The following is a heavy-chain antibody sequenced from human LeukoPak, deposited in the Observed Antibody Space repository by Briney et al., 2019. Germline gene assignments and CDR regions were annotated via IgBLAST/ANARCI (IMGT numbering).Heavy chain of an antibody. CDR3: AREGRDGHYYDSSGYYYVDY. CDR2: IYYSGST. J-gene: IGHJ4*02. V-gene: IGHV4-59*12. CDR1: GGSSSSYY. D-gene: IGHD3-22*01. Sequence: PSETLSLTCTVSGGSSSSYYWGWIRQPPGKGLEWIGYIYYSGSTNYNPSLKSRVTISVDTSKNQFSWKLSSVTAADTAVYYCAREGRDGHYYDSSGYYYVDYWGQGTLVTVSS.